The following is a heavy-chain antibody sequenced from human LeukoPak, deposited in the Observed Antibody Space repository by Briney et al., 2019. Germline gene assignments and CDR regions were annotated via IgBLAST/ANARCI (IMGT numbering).Heavy chain of an antibody. CDR1: GYSFTSYW. V-gene: IGHV5-51*01. CDR2: IYPGDSDT. D-gene: IGHD3-22*01. CDR3: ARPSSGQTNLDAFDI. Sequence: PRESLKISCKGPGYSFTSYWIGWVRQMPGKGLEWMGIIYPGDSDTRYSPSFLGHVTISADKSISTAYLQWSSLKASDTAMYYCARPSSGQTNLDAFDIWGQGTMVTVSS. J-gene: IGHJ3*02.